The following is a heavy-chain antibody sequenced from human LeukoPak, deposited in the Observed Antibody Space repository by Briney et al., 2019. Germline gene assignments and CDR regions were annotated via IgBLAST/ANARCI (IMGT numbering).Heavy chain of an antibody. V-gene: IGHV3-7*01. CDR2: IKQDGSEK. CDR1: GFTFSSYW. J-gene: IGHJ4*02. D-gene: IGHD6-13*01. CDR3: ATTYTIAAAGTGFDY. Sequence: GGSLRLSCAASGFTFSSYWMSWVRQAPGKGLEWVANIKQDGSEKYYVDSVKGRFTISRDNAKNSLYLQMGSLRAEDMAVYYCATTYTIAAAGTGFDYWGQGTLVTVSS.